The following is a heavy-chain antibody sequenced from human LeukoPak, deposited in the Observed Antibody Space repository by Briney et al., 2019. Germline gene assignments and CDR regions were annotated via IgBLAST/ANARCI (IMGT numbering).Heavy chain of an antibody. V-gene: IGHV3-9*01. CDR3: AKDPYMDV. J-gene: IGHJ6*03. CDR1: GFSFADAT. Sequence: GRSLRLSCAASGFSFADATMHWVRQVPGKGLEWVSGINWNSGTMGYADSVKGRFTVSRDNAKNSLYLQMNSLKTEDTALYYCAKDPYMDVWGKGPTVTVSS. CDR2: INWNSGTM.